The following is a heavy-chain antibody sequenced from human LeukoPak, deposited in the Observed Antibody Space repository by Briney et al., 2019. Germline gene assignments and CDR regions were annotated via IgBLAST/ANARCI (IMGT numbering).Heavy chain of an antibody. D-gene: IGHD3-10*01. CDR1: GFTFSSYD. Sequence: AGGSLRLPCAASGFTFSSYDMRWVRQATGKGLEWVSAIGTAGDTYYPGSVKGRFTISRENAKNSLYLQMNSLRAGDTAVYYCARGTMVRGVITLFDYWGQGTLVTVSS. CDR3: ARGTMVRGVITLFDY. V-gene: IGHV3-13*01. J-gene: IGHJ4*02. CDR2: IGTAGDT.